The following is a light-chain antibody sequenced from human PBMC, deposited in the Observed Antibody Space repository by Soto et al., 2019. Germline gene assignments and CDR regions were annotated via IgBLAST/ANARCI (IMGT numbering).Light chain of an antibody. CDR1: QSINNW. V-gene: IGKV1-5*03. CDR2: EAS. CDR3: QHYNSYSPA. Sequence: DIQMTQSPSTLSASVGDRVTITCRASQSINNWLAWYQQKPGKAPKLLPYEASGLESGVPSRFSGSGSGTEFTLTVSSLQPNDFATYYCQHYNSYSPAFGQGTKVEIK. J-gene: IGKJ1*01.